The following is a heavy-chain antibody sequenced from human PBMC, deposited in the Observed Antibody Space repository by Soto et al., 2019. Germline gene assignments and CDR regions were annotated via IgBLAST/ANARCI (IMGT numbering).Heavy chain of an antibody. CDR1: GVSVSSGSFY. D-gene: IGHD4-17*01. V-gene: IGHV4-61*01. CDR3: ARGATVTQYDY. Sequence: SATLSLTYPVSGVSVSSGSFYWAWIRQPPGKGLEWIGFISYSGTTNYNPSLKSRVTISVDTSRSQISLMVSSLTAADTALYYCARGATVTQYDYWGQGTLVTVSS. CDR2: ISYSGTT. J-gene: IGHJ4*02.